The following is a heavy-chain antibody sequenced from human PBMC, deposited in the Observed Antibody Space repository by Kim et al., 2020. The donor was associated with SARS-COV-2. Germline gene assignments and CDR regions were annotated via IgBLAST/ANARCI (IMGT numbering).Heavy chain of an antibody. CDR1: GGSISSGGYY. J-gene: IGHJ6*02. V-gene: IGHV4-31*03. Sequence: SETLSLTCTVSGGSISSGGYYWSWIRQHPGKGLEWIGYIYYSRSTYYNPSLKSRVTISVDTSKNQFSLKLSSVTAADTAVYYCARNSGYDFYYGMDVWGQGTTVTVSS. CDR3: ARNSGYDFYYGMDV. D-gene: IGHD5-12*01. CDR2: IYYSRST.